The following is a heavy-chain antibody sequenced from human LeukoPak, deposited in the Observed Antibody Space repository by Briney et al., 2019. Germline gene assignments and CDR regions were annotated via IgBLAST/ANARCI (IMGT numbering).Heavy chain of an antibody. CDR3: ARNSRLDV. V-gene: IGHV3-48*02. J-gene: IGHJ6*02. D-gene: IGHD5-12*01. CDR1: GFTFSYYS. CDR2: ISSSTTI. Sequence: GGSLRLSCAASGFTFSYYSMNWVRQAPGKGLEWISYISSSTTIYYADSVKGRFTISRDNAKNSLYLQMNSLRDEDTAVYYCARNSRLDVWGQGTTVTVSS.